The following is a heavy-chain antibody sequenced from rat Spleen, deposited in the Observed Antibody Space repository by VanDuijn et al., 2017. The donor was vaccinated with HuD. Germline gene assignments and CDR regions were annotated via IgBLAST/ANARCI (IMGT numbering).Heavy chain of an antibody. CDR2: ISTGSDNT. Sequence: EVQLVESGGGLVQPGRSLKLSCAASGFTFSDYDMAWVRQAPTKGLEWIASISTGSDNTYYRDSVKGRFTISRDNAKSTLYLQMNSLRSEDTATYYCTREGDIRASYVMDAWGQGTSVTVSS. D-gene: IGHD1-5*01. V-gene: IGHV5-25*01. CDR3: TREGDIRASYVMDA. J-gene: IGHJ4*01. CDR1: GFTFSDYD.